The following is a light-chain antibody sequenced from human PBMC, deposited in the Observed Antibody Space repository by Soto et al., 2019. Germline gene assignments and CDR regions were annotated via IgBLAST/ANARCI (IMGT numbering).Light chain of an antibody. CDR3: QQRSNWTIP. J-gene: IGKJ5*01. CDR1: ETVTSDY. CDR2: DAS. V-gene: IGKV3D-20*02. Sequence: VLKKSPGTLSLPPGERDPLSWRARETVTSDYLAWYQQKAGQAPRLLIYDASNRATGIPARFSGSGSGTDFNLTISRLETEEFAVYYCQQRSNWTIPVGQGTRVEIK.